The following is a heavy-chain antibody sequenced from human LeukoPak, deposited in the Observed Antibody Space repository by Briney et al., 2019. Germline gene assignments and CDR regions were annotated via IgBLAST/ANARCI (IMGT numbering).Heavy chain of an antibody. D-gene: IGHD6-13*01. Sequence: PSETLSLTCTVSGGSISSGGYYWSWIRQPPGKGLEWIGYIYHSGSTYYNPSLKSRVTISVDTSKNQFSLKLSSVTAADTAVYYCAREVAVSWTYYMDVWGKGTTVTVSS. J-gene: IGHJ6*03. CDR1: GGSISSGGYY. V-gene: IGHV4-30-2*01. CDR3: AREVAVSWTYYMDV. CDR2: IYHSGST.